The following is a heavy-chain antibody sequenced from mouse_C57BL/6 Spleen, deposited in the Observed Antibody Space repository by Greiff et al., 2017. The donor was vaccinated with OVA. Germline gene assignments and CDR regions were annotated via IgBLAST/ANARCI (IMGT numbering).Heavy chain of an antibody. CDR1: GYTFTSYW. V-gene: IGHV1-55*01. CDR3: ARRSTYWYFDV. Sequence: QVQLQQPGAELVKPGASVKMSCKASGYTFTSYWITWVKQRPGQGLEWIGDIYTGSGSTNYNEKFQSKATLTVATSSSTAYMHLSSLTSEASAVYCCARRSTYWYFDVWGTGTTVTVSS. CDR2: IYTGSGST. D-gene: IGHD1-1*01. J-gene: IGHJ1*03.